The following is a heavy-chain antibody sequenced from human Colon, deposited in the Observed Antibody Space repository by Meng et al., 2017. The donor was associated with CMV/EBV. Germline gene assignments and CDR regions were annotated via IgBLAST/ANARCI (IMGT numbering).Heavy chain of an antibody. CDR2: YYGGAT. J-gene: IGHJ6*02. CDR1: GFTFSAFA. Sequence: GESLKISCAASGFTFSAFAMGWVRQAPGKGLEWVSSVYYGGATYYADSVKGRFSISRDTSKDTLYLQLNDLRVEDTAVYYCARGTGPPNFSNSYYGMDVWGQGTTVTVSS. V-gene: IGHV3-23*01. CDR3: ARGTGPPNFSNSYYGMDV. D-gene: IGHD4-11*01.